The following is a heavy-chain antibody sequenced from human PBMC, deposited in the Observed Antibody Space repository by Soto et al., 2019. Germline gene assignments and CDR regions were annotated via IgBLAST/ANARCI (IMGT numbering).Heavy chain of an antibody. D-gene: IGHD3-22*01. Sequence: QVQLQESGPGLVKPSETLSLTCTVSGGSVSSGSYYWSWIRQPPGKGLEWIGYIYYSGSTNYNPSLKSRVTISVDTSKNQCSLKLRSVTAADTAVYYCARASPYYDSSGPCFDYWGQGTLVTVSS. CDR3: ARASPYYDSSGPCFDY. CDR2: IYYSGST. V-gene: IGHV4-61*01. CDR1: GGSVSSGSYY. J-gene: IGHJ4*02.